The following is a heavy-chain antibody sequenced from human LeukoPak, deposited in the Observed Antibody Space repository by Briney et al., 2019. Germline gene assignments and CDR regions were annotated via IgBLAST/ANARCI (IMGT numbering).Heavy chain of an antibody. CDR3: ARRLKLAPHWYFDL. D-gene: IGHD1-1*01. CDR1: GGSISSGGYY. CDR2: IYYSGST. V-gene: IGHV4-31*03. Sequence: SETLSLTCTVSGGSISSGGYYWSWTRQHPGKGLEWIGYIYYSGSTYYNPSLRSRVTISVDTSKNQFSLKLSSVTAADTAVYYCARRLKLAPHWYFDLWGRGTLVTVSS. J-gene: IGHJ2*01.